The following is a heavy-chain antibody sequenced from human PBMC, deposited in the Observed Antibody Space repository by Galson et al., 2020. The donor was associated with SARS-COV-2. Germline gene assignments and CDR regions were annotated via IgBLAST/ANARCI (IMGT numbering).Heavy chain of an antibody. J-gene: IGHJ4*02. Sequence: ASVKVSCKASGYTFTNYAMHWVRQDPGQRLEWMRWINAGNGNTKYSQKFQGRVTITRDTSASTAYMELSSLRSEDTAVYYCARGRSSGRGAGFDYWGQGTLVTVSS. CDR1: GYTFTNYA. CDR2: INAGNGNT. CDR3: ARGRSSGRGAGFDY. V-gene: IGHV1-3*01. D-gene: IGHD3-22*01.